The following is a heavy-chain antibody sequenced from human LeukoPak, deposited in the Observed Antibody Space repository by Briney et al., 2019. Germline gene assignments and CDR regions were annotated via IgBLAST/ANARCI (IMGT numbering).Heavy chain of an antibody. CDR2: ISGSGGST. CDR1: GFTFSSYA. Sequence: PGGSLRLSCAASGFTFSSYAMSWVRQAPGKGLEWVSAISGSGGSTYYADSVKGRFTIARDNSKNTLYLQMNSLRAEDTAVYYCAKPMVLRYFDWSFDYWGQGTLVTVSS. V-gene: IGHV3-23*01. CDR3: AKPMVLRYFDWSFDY. J-gene: IGHJ4*02. D-gene: IGHD3-9*01.